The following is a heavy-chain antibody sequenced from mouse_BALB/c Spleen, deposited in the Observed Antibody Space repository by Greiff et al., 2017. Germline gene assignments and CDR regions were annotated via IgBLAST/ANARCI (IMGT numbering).Heavy chain of an antibody. CDR3: VRALYYGSSYRFAY. V-gene: IGHV2-9-2*01. CDR1: GFSLTSYD. J-gene: IGHJ3*01. Sequence: QVQLKQSGPGLVAPSQSLSITCTVSGFSLTSYDISWIRQPPGKGLEWLGVIWTGGGTNYNSAFMSRLSISKDNSKSQVFLKMNSLQTDDTAIYYCVRALYYGSSYRFAYWGQGTLVTVSA. D-gene: IGHD1-1*01. CDR2: IWTGGGT.